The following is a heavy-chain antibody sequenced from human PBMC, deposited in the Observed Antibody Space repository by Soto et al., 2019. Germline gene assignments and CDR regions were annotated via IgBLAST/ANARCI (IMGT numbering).Heavy chain of an antibody. Sequence: EVRLLESGGGLVKPGGSLRLSCATSGLTFSNYDMSWVRQAPGGGLEWVSSMSGSSSTTYYADSVKGRFTISRDRSKNTQYLQLSSLRAEDNALAYGARNQERDLPRLIDFWGDGTLGTVSS. CDR2: MSGSSSTT. J-gene: IGHJ5*01. CDR1: GLTFSNYD. D-gene: IGHD3-16*01. CDR3: ARNQERDLPRLIDF. V-gene: IGHV3-23*01.